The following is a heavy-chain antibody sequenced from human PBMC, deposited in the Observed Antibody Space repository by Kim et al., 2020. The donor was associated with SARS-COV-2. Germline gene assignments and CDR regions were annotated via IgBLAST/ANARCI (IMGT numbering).Heavy chain of an antibody. CDR1: GGSISSGGYY. V-gene: IGHV4-31*03. CDR2: IYYSGST. Sequence: SETLSLTCTVSGGSISSGGYYWSWIRQHPGKGLEWIGYIYYSGSTYYNPSLKSRVTISVDTSKNQFSLKLSSVTAADTAVYYCAREEAAAGHGYYYGMDVWGQGTTVTVSS. CDR3: AREEAAAGHGYYYGMDV. J-gene: IGHJ6*02. D-gene: IGHD6-13*01.